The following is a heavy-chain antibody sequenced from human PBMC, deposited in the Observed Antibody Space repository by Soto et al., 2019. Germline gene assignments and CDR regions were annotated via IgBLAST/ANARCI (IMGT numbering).Heavy chain of an antibody. D-gene: IGHD3-22*01. CDR3: ARALNYYDSSGYYSVAYNWFDP. Sequence: ASVKVSCKASGYTFTSYYMHWVRQAPGQGLEWMGIINPSGGSTSYAQKFQGRVTMTRDTSTSTVYMELSSLRSEDTAVYYCARALNYYDSSGYYSVAYNWFDPWGQGTLVTVSS. CDR2: INPSGGST. CDR1: GYTFTSYY. J-gene: IGHJ5*02. V-gene: IGHV1-46*01.